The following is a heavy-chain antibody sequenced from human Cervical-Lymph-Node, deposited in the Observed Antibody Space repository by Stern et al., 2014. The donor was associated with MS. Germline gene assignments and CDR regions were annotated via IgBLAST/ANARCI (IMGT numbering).Heavy chain of an antibody. CDR1: GYSFTAYW. CDR2: IYPGDSGP. D-gene: IGHD4-17*01. CDR3: ARDYDDYAFDY. V-gene: IGHV5-51*01. J-gene: IGHJ4*02. Sequence: EVQLVESGAEVKKPGESLKISCKGSGYSFTAYWIAWVRQTPGKGLEWMGIIYPGDSGPGYSPSFQGQVAISADKAIITAYLQWSSLKASDAAMYYCARDYDDYAFDYWGQGTLVTVSS.